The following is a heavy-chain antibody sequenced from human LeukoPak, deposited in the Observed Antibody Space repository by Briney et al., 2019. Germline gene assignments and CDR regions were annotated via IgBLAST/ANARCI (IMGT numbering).Heavy chain of an antibody. J-gene: IGHJ6*02. CDR3: ARDGDSSGQWPNYYGMDV. Sequence: ASVKVSCKASGYIFTSYAMNWVRQAPGQGLEWMGWINTNTGNPTYAQGFIGRFVFSLDTSVSTAYLQISSLKAEDTAVYYCARDGDSSGQWPNYYGMDVWGQGTTVTVSS. V-gene: IGHV7-4-1*02. CDR2: INTNTGNP. CDR1: GYIFTSYA. D-gene: IGHD3-22*01.